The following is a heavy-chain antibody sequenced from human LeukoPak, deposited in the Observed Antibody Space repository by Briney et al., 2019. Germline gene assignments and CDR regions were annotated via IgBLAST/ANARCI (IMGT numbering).Heavy chain of an antibody. CDR1: GYTFTGYY. Sequence: ASVKVSCKASGYTFTGYYMHWVRQAPGQGLEWMGRINPNSGGTNYAQKFQGRVTITRDTSISTAYMELSRLRSDDTAVYYCARVWYYSNYDFQHWGQGTLVTVSS. CDR2: INPNSGGT. CDR3: ARVWYYSNYDFQH. J-gene: IGHJ1*01. D-gene: IGHD4-11*01. V-gene: IGHV1-2*06.